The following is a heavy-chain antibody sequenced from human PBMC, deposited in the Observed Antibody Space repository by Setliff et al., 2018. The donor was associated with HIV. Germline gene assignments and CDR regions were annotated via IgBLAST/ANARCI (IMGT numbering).Heavy chain of an antibody. CDR2: IDDSGSI. CDR1: GGAFNGYY. CDR3: ARVKSIKTTLVRLWPRFDL. Sequence: SETLSLTCAVYGGAFNGYYWTWIRQSPGRGLEWIGEIDDSGSIIYNPSLQSRVTMSVDTSKNQFSLKVRSLTAADTGLYYCARVKSIKTTLVRLWPRFDLWGQGTQVTVSS. D-gene: IGHD3-10*01. V-gene: IGHV4-34*01. J-gene: IGHJ5*02.